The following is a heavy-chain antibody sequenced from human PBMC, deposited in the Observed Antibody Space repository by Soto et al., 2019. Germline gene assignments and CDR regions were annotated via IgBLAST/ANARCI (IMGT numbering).Heavy chain of an antibody. CDR2: TNGNLGTG. CDR1: GGTFSSYP. D-gene: IGHD4-17*01. J-gene: IGHJ4*02. V-gene: IGHV1-69*06. CDR3: SRRDSHGYFRYFDN. Sequence: QVQLVQSGAEVKRPGSSVKVSCTASGGTFSSYPISWVRQAPGQGLEWMGGTNGNLGTGNYAQKFRGRLTITTDISTTTAYTELSSLTSEATAVSQCSRRDSHGYFRYFDNWGQGTLVTVSS.